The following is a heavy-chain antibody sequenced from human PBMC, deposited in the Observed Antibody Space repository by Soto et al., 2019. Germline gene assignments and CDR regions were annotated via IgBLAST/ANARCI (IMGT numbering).Heavy chain of an antibody. Sequence: QVQLVQSGAEVRKPGFSVRVSCKASGGSFNRHTISWVRQAPGQGLEWMGGIIPIFGTANHAQKFQGRVTIIADESTSTVYMELSSLRSDDTALYYCARGWGYDSTDYYYAYWGQGTLVIVSS. CDR1: GGSFNRHT. CDR3: ARGWGYDSTDYYYAY. CDR2: IIPIFGTA. V-gene: IGHV1-69*01. J-gene: IGHJ4*02. D-gene: IGHD3-22*01.